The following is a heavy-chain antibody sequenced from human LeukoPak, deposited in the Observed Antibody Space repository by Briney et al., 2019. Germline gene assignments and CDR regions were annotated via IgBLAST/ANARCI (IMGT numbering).Heavy chain of an antibody. J-gene: IGHJ3*02. CDR1: GGSISSSSYY. D-gene: IGHD4-17*01. CDR3: ARPLYGDYASDAFDI. CDR2: IYYSGST. V-gene: IGHV4-39*07. Sequence: SETLSLTCTVSGGSISSSSYYWGWIRQPPGKGLEWIGSIYYSGSTYYNPSLKSRVTISVDTSKNQFSLKLSSVTAADTAVYYCARPLYGDYASDAFDIWGQGTMVTVSS.